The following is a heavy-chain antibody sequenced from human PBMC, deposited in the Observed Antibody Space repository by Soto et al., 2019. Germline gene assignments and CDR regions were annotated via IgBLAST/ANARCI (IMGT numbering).Heavy chain of an antibody. CDR2: MNPNSGNT. CDR3: ARGPGSMVRGRGYFDP. J-gene: IGHJ5*02. Sequence: QVQLVQSGAEVKKPGASVKVSCKASGYTFTSYDINWVRQATGQGLEWMGWMNPNSGNTGYAQKFQGRVTMTKNTSMTTAYMELSSLRSEDTAVYYCARGPGSMVRGRGYFDPCGQGTLVTVSS. D-gene: IGHD3-10*01. CDR1: GYTFTSYD. V-gene: IGHV1-8*01.